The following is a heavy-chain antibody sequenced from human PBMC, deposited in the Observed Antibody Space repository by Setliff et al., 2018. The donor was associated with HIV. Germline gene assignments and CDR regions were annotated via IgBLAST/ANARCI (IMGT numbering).Heavy chain of an antibody. V-gene: IGHV4-31*03. CDR1: GGSINSGHYY. D-gene: IGHD3-10*01. CDR3: ARDRYAGEIDY. J-gene: IGHJ4*02. CDR2: IYYTGST. Sequence: SETLSLTCTVSGGSINSGHYYWSWIRHYPGKGLEWIGYIYYTGSTYFNPSLKSRVTLSIDTSKNLFSLKLSSVTAADTAVYYCARDRYAGEIDYWGQGTLVTVSS.